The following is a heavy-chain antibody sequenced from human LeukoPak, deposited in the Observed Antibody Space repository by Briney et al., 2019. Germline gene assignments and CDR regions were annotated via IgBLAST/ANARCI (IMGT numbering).Heavy chain of an antibody. CDR2: ISGSGGST. J-gene: IGHJ3*01. CDR3: ARTVVAKR. V-gene: IGHV3-23*01. Sequence: PGGSLRLSCAASGFTVSSYWMHWVRQAPGKGLEWVSAISGSGGSTYYADSVKGRFTISRDNSKNTLYLQMNSLRADDTAVYYCARTVVAKRWGQGTMVTVSS. D-gene: IGHD2-15*01. CDR1: GFTVSSYW.